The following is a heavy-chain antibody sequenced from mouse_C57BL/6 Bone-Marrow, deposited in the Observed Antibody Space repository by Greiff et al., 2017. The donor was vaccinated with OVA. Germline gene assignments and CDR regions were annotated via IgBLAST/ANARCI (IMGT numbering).Heavy chain of an antibody. Sequence: VQLQQPGAELVRPGTSVTLSCKASGYTFTSYWMHWVKQRPGQGLEWIGVIDPSDSYTNYNHKFKGQATLTVDTSSSTAYMQLSSLTSEDSAVYYCAREGYGSTWFAYWGKGTLVTVSA. CDR1: GYTFTSYW. V-gene: IGHV1-59*01. CDR2: IDPSDSYT. J-gene: IGHJ3*01. CDR3: AREGYGSTWFAY. D-gene: IGHD1-1*01.